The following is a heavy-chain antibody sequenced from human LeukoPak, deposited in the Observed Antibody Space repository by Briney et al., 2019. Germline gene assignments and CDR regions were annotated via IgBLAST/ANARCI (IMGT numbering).Heavy chain of an antibody. Sequence: GGTLRLSCAASGFTFSSYGMSWVRQGPGKGLEWVSAISVSGNTYHADSVKGRFTISRDSYKNTLYLQMNSLRAEDAAVYYCAKAPVTTCSGAYCYPFDYWGQGTLVTVSS. D-gene: IGHD2-15*01. J-gene: IGHJ4*02. CDR1: GFTFSSYG. CDR2: ISVSGNT. V-gene: IGHV3-23*01. CDR3: AKAPVTTCSGAYCYPFDY.